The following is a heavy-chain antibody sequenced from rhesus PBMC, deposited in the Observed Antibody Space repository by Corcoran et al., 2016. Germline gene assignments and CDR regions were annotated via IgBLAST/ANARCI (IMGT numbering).Heavy chain of an antibody. CDR2: IYGSSGST. J-gene: IGHJ4*01. V-gene: IGHV4-160*01. CDR3: AREGGNYYSGSGTIDY. D-gene: IGHD3-16*01. CDR1: GGSFSRSW. Sequence: QVQLQESGPGLVKPSETLSLTCAVSGGSFSRSWWGRIRQPPGKGLEWIGSIYGSSGSTEYNPSLKSRATISRDTSKNQFSLKLSSVTAADTAVYYCAREGGNYYSGSGTIDYWGQGVLVTVSS.